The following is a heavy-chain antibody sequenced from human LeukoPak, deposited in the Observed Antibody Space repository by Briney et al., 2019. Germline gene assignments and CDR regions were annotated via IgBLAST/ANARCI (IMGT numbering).Heavy chain of an antibody. J-gene: IGHJ4*02. CDR2: ISPNSDNI. D-gene: IGHD5-12*01. Sequence: PGGSLRLSCAATGFSFRDRYMSWIRQAPGKGMEWVAYISPNSDNIHYADSVKGRFTISRDNAKNSLFLQVNSLRAEDTAVYYWVRETGWLFDFWGQGTLVIVSS. CDR3: VRETGWLFDF. CDR1: GFSFRDRY. V-gene: IGHV3-11*04.